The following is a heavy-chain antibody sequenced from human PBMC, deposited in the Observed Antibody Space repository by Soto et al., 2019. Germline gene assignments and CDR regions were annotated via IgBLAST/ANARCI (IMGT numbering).Heavy chain of an antibody. D-gene: IGHD2-8*01. V-gene: IGHV3-15*01. CDR2: IKSDAYGGAI. J-gene: IGHJ4*02. CDR1: GFTFSNAW. CDR3: TTTKGRLEPPTNDF. Sequence: EVQLVESGGGLVKPGGSLRLSCAGSGFTFSNAWMSWVRRAPGKGLEWVGRIKSDAYGGAIDYAAPVKGRFTISRDDSKNTVFLQMSDLGGEDTAVYSCTTTKGRLEPPTNDFWGQGTPVIVSS.